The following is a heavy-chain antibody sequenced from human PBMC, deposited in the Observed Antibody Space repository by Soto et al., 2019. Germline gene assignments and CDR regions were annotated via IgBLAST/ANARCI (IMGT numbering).Heavy chain of an antibody. D-gene: IGHD3-10*01. V-gene: IGHV4-34*01. Sequence: SETLSLTCAVYGGSFSGYYWSWIRQPPGKGLEWIGEINHSGSTNYNPSLKSRVTISVDTSKNQFSLKLSSVTAADTAVYYCARGRQLLWFGELLEYYYYYYGMDVWGQGTTVTVSS. CDR2: INHSGST. CDR1: GGSFSGYY. CDR3: ARGRQLLWFGELLEYYYYYYGMDV. J-gene: IGHJ6*02.